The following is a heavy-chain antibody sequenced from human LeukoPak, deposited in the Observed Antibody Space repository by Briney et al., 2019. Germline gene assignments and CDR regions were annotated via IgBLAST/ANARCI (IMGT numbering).Heavy chain of an antibody. J-gene: IGHJ4*02. CDR1: GFTFSSYA. CDR3: AKSSSYYYDSSGYYTPTYYFDY. CDR2: ISGSGGST. V-gene: IGHV3-23*01. D-gene: IGHD3-22*01. Sequence: GGSLRLSCAASGFTFSSYAMSWVRQAPGKGLEWVSAISGSGGSTYYADSVKGRFTISRDNSKNTLYLQMNSLRAEDTAVYYCAKSSSYYYDSSGYYTPTYYFDYWGQGTLVTVSS.